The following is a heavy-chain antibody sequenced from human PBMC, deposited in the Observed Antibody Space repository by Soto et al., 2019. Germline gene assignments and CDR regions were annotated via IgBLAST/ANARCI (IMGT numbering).Heavy chain of an antibody. CDR1: GYTFTGYY. Sequence: ASVKVSCKASGYTFTGYYRHGVRQAPGRGLEWMGWINPNSGGTNYAQKFQGRVTMTRDTSISTAYMELSRLRSDDTAVYYCARGNYVIVRYSRRFDYWGQGTLVTVSS. V-gene: IGHV1-2*02. CDR3: ARGNYVIVRYSRRFDY. CDR2: INPNSGGT. J-gene: IGHJ4*02. D-gene: IGHD3-10*02.